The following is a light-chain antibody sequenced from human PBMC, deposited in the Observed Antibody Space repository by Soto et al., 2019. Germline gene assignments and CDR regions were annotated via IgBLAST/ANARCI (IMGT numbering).Light chain of an antibody. CDR2: DAS. V-gene: IGKV3-20*01. CDR1: QSVSKNY. CDR3: QQCATPPLT. Sequence: EIVLTQSPGTLSLSPGERATLSCRASQSVSKNYLAWYQHKPGQAPRLLIDDASYRATGVPDRFSGSGSGTDFTLTISRLEPEDSAVYYCQQCATPPLTFGQGTKVEIK. J-gene: IGKJ1*01.